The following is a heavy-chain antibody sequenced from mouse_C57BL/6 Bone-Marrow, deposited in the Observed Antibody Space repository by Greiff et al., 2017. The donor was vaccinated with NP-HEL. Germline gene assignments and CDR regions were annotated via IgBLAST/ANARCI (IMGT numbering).Heavy chain of an antibody. CDR1: GYSFTDYN. CDR2: INPNYGTT. J-gene: IGHJ1*03. CDR3: AINYYGSSYWYFDV. Sequence: EVQLHQSGPELVKPGASVKISCKASGYSFTDYNMNWVKQSNGKSLEWIGVINPNYGTTSYNQKFKGKATLTVDQSSSTAYMQLNSLTSEDSAVYYCAINYYGSSYWYFDVWGTGTTVTVSS. D-gene: IGHD1-1*01. V-gene: IGHV1-39*01.